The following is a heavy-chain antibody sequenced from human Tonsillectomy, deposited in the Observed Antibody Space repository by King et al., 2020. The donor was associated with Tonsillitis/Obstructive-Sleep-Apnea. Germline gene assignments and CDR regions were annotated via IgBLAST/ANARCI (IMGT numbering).Heavy chain of an antibody. CDR3: ARDREDIVVVVASGGWFDP. V-gene: IGHV1-2*06. D-gene: IGHD2-15*01. CDR1: GYTFTGYY. CDR2: INPNSGGT. Sequence: QLVQSGAEVKKPGASVKVSCKASGYTFTGYYMYWVRQAPGQGLEWMGRINPNSGGTNYAQKFQGRVTMTRDTSISTAYMELSRLRSDDTAVYYCARDREDIVVVVASGGWFDPWGQGTLVTVSS. J-gene: IGHJ5*02.